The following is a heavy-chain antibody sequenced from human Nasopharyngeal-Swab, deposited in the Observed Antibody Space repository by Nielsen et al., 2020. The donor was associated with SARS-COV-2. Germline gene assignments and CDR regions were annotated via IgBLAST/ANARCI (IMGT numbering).Heavy chain of an antibody. CDR3: ARENYGSGSYSPSYYYYYGMDV. D-gene: IGHD3-10*01. Sequence: GESLKISCAASGFTFTNQAMSWVRQGPGRGLEWVSSISGSGSGTYYANSVRGRFTISRDNSNNTLFLQMSNLRAGDTAMYYCARENYGSGSYSPSYYYYYGMDVWGQGTTVTVSS. J-gene: IGHJ6*02. CDR1: GFTFTNQA. CDR2: ISGSGSGT. V-gene: IGHV3-23*01.